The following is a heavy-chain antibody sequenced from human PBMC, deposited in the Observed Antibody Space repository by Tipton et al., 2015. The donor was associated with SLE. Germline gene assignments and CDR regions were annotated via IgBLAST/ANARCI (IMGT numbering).Heavy chain of an antibody. CDR2: ISSSSSYI. D-gene: IGHD6-13*01. V-gene: IGHV3-21*01. CDR3: ATKAAAGLYYFDY. Sequence: SLRLSCAASGFTFSSYCMNWVRQAPGKGLEWVSSISSSSSYIYYADSVKGRFTISRDNAKNSLSLQMNSLRAEDTAVYYCATKAAAGLYYFDYWGQGTLVTVSS. J-gene: IGHJ4*02. CDR1: GFTFSSYC.